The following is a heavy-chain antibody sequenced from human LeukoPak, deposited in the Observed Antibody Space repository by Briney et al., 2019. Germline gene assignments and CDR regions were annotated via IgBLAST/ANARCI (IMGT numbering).Heavy chain of an antibody. J-gene: IGHJ4*02. V-gene: IGHV1-2*02. CDR2: FNPNSGGT. CDR3: ARSPHILTGENFDY. CDR1: GGTFSSYA. D-gene: IGHD3-9*01. Sequence: ASVKVSCKASGGTFSSYAISWVRQAPGQGLEWMGWFNPNSGGTNYAQKFQGRVTMTRDTSITTAYMEMSRLRSDDTALYYCARSPHILTGENFDYWGQGTLVTVSS.